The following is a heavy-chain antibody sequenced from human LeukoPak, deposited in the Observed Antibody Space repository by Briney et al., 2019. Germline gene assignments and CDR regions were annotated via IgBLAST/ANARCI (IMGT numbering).Heavy chain of an antibody. V-gene: IGHV1-69*05. CDR1: GGTFSSYA. J-gene: IGHJ6*03. CDR2: IIPIFGTA. Sequence: SVKVSCKASGGTFSSYAISWVRQAPGQGLEWMGGIIPIFGTANYAQKFQGRVTTTTDESTSTAYMELSSLRSEDTAVYYCASSRDCSSTSCFSWDYYYYYMDVWGKGTTVTVSS. D-gene: IGHD2-2*01. CDR3: ASSRDCSSTSCFSWDYYYYYMDV.